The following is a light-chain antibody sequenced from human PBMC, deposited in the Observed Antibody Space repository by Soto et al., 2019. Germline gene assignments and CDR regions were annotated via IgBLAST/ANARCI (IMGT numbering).Light chain of an antibody. Sequence: TSSDVGGYNYVSWYQQHPGKAPKLMIYDVSNRPSGVSNRFSGSKSGNTASLTISGLQAEDEANYYCSSYTSSSTLLVFGTVTKVTVL. CDR3: SSYTSSSTLLV. J-gene: IGLJ1*01. CDR1: SSDVGGYNY. V-gene: IGLV2-14*04. CDR2: DVS.